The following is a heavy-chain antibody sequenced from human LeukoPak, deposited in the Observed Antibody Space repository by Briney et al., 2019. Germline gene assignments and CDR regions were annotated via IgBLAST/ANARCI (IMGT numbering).Heavy chain of an antibody. V-gene: IGHV4-61*01. Sequence: SETLSLTCSVSGSSISSSSDYWSWIRQPPGKGLEWIGYIYYTGSTNYNPSLKSRVTISVDTSKNQFSLKLSSVTAADTAVYYCARGLRDSSGYYEYYFDYWGQGTLVTASS. CDR2: IYYTGST. D-gene: IGHD3-22*01. J-gene: IGHJ4*02. CDR3: ARGLRDSSGYYEYYFDY. CDR1: GSSISSSSDY.